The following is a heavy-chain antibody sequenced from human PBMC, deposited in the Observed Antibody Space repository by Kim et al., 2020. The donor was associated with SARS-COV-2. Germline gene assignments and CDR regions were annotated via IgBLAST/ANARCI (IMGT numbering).Heavy chain of an antibody. CDR2: IYSGGST. Sequence: GGSLRLSCAASGFTVSSNYMSWVRQAPGKGLEWVSVIYSGGSTYYADSVKGRFTISRDNSKNTLYLQMNSLRAEDTAVYYCASSTTVYYYYGMDVWGQGTTVTVSS. CDR1: GFTVSSNY. J-gene: IGHJ6*02. CDR3: ASSTTVYYYYGMDV. D-gene: IGHD2-2*01. V-gene: IGHV3-53*01.